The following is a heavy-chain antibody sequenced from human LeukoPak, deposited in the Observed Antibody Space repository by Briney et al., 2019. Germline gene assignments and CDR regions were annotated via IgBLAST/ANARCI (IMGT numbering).Heavy chain of an antibody. CDR3: ARARNDYDSNGFSFLDY. J-gene: IGHJ4*02. CDR1: GISFSSHG. D-gene: IGHD3-22*01. V-gene: IGHV3-33*01. Sequence: PGGSLRLSCAASGISFSSHGMHWVRQAPGKGLEWEADIWYDGSNISDANSVKVRFTISRDNSKNTLYLQMNSLRAEDTALYYCARARNDYDSNGFSFLDYWGQGTLVTVSS. CDR2: IWYDGSNI.